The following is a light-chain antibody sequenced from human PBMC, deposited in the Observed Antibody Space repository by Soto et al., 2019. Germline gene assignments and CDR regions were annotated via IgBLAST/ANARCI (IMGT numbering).Light chain of an antibody. Sequence: EVVLTQSPATLSLSPGERATLSCRASESVNNYLAWYQQKPGQAPRLLIYGASTRATGIPARFSGSGSGTEFTLTISSLQSEDFAVYYCQQYNNWPPAYTFGQGTKLEIK. CDR3: QQYNNWPPAYT. J-gene: IGKJ2*01. CDR1: ESVNNY. CDR2: GAS. V-gene: IGKV3-15*01.